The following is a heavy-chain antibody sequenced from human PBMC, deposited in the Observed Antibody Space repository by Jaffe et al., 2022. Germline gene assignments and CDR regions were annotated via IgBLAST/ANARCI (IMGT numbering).Heavy chain of an antibody. CDR2: IYHTGTT. V-gene: IGHV4-4*02. Sequence: QVQLQESGPGLVKPSRPLSLTCTVSGGSISSSHWWNWVRQSPGKGLEWIGEIYHTGTTNYNPSFKSRVTISVDKSKNEVSLKLNSVTAADTAVYYCAKSSGFLQWYLESWGQGTRVTVSS. D-gene: IGHD3-3*01. CDR3: AKSSGFLQWYLES. J-gene: IGHJ4*02. CDR1: GGSISSSHW.